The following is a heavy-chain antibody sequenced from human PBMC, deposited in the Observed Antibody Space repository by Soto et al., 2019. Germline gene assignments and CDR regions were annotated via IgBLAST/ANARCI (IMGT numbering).Heavy chain of an antibody. J-gene: IGHJ4*02. D-gene: IGHD2-8*02. Sequence: QVQLVESGGGVVQPGRSLRLSCAASGFTVSSYGMQWVHQAPGKGLEWVAVISRDGGTKYYADSVKGRFTISKDNSRNTLFLEMNSLRGDDMAVYYCTGEVASGYWGQGTLVTVSS. CDR1: GFTVSSYG. CDR2: ISRDGGTK. CDR3: TGEVASGY. V-gene: IGHV3-30*03.